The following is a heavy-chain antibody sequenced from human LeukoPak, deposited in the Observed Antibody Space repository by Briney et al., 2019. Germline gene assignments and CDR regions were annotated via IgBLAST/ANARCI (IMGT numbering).Heavy chain of an antibody. J-gene: IGHJ4*02. D-gene: IGHD3-9*01. V-gene: IGHV3-23*01. CDR2: ISGGNGNTYYA. CDR3: AKFYDILTGYFDY. Sequence: GGSLRLSCAASGFPFSSYAMSWVRQSPGKGLEWVSAISGGNGNTYYAYYADSVRGRFTISIDSSKNTLYLQMNSLRAEDTAVYYCAKFYDILTGYFDYWGQGTLVTVSS. CDR1: GFPFSSYA.